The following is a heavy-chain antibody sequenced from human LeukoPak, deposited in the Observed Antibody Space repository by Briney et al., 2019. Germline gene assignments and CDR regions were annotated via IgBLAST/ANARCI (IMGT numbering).Heavy chain of an antibody. CDR2: ISDSDDST. J-gene: IGHJ4*02. V-gene: IGHV3-23*01. Sequence: GGSLRLSCAASGFTFSSYAMSWVRQAPGKGLEWVSTISDSDDSTYYADSVKGRFTISRDNSKNTLYLQMNSLRAEDTAVYFCARGGLSIMGYWGQGTLVTVSS. D-gene: IGHD2/OR15-2a*01. CDR3: ARGGLSIMGY. CDR1: GFTFSSYA.